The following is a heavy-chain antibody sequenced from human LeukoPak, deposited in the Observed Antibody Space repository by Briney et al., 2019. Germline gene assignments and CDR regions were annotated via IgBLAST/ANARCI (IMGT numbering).Heavy chain of an antibody. CDR1: GGSISSGGYY. CDR2: IYYSGST. D-gene: IGHD2-21*02. CDR3: ARGPPYIVVVTAIGFFDY. J-gene: IGHJ4*02. V-gene: IGHV4-31*03. Sequence: SETLSLTCTVSGGSISSGGYYWSWIRQYPGKGLEWIGYIYYSGSTYYNPSLKSRVTTLVDTSKNQFSLKLSSVTAADTAVYYCARGPPYIVVVTAIGFFDYWGQGTLVTVSS.